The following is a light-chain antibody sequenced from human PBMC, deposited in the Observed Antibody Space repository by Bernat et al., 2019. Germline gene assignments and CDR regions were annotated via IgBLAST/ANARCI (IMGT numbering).Light chain of an antibody. CDR1: QSVSNS. CDR2: DIS. V-gene: IGKV3-11*01. CDR3: QQRYTWPQT. Sequence: EIVLTQSPATLSLSPGEGATLSCWASQSVSNSLAWYQQIPGQAPRLLIYDISNRAAGIPTRFSGSWSATDFTLTISSLEPEDFAVYYCQQRYTWPQTFGHGTKVEI. J-gene: IGKJ1*01.